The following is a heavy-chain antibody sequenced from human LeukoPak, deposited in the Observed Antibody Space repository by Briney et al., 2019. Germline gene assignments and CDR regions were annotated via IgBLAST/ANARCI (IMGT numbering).Heavy chain of an antibody. V-gene: IGHV1-69*13. CDR3: ARGVGSYDSSGYYFDC. Sequence: SVKVSCKASGGTFSSYAISWVRQAPGQGLEWMGGIIPIFGTANYAQKFQGRVTITADESTSTAYMELSSLRSEDTAVYYCARGVGSYDSSGYYFDCWGQGTLVTVSS. J-gene: IGHJ4*02. D-gene: IGHD3-22*01. CDR1: GGTFSSYA. CDR2: IIPIFGTA.